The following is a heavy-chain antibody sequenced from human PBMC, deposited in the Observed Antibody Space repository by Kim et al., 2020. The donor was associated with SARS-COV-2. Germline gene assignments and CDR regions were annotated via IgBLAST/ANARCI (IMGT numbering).Heavy chain of an antibody. CDR1: GYTFTGYF. Sequence: ASVKVSCKASGYTFTGYFIHWVRQAPGQGLEWMAFINPTTGVTKSIEKFQGRLTLTRDTSISTAYMELSGLTSDDTSIYYCMRGGRLTYGVELEGYWGQG. D-gene: IGHD1-7*01. CDR2: INPTTGVT. CDR3: MRGGRLTYGVELEGY. J-gene: IGHJ4*02. V-gene: IGHV1-2*02.